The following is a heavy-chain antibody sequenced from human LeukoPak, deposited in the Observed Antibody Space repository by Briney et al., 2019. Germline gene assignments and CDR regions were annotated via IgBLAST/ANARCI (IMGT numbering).Heavy chain of an antibody. D-gene: IGHD1-26*01. CDR1: GFTFSSYW. V-gene: IGHV3-7*01. Sequence: PGGSLRLSCAASGFTFSSYWMSWVRQAPGKGLEWVANIEQDGSEKYYVDSVKGRFTISRDNAKNSLYLQMNSLRAEDTAVYYCARRGGSYFNSFDYWGQGTLVTVSS. J-gene: IGHJ4*02. CDR2: IEQDGSEK. CDR3: ARRGGSYFNSFDY.